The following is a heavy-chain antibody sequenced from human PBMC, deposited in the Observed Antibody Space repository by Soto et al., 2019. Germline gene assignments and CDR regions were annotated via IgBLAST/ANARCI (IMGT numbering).Heavy chain of an antibody. CDR2: IYDSETT. J-gene: IGHJ6*02. CDR1: GGSINSDDSY. Sequence: QVQLQESGPGLVKPSQTLSLTCTVSGGSINSDDSYWSWLRQPPGRGLEWIGYIYDSETTYYNPSLKSRVTISVATSKNQFSLKLNSVTAADTAVYYCARDRQSEIVAMLASNGTDVWGQGTTVIVSS. CDR3: ARDRQSEIVAMLASNGTDV. V-gene: IGHV4-30-4*01. D-gene: IGHD5-12*01.